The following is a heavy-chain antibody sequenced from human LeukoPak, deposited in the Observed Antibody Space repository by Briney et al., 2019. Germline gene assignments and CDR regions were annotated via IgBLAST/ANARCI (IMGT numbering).Heavy chain of an antibody. Sequence: PSQTLSLTXTVSGGSISSGDYYWSWIRQPPGNGLEWIVYIYYSGGNYSNPSLKSRVTMSVDTSKNQFSLKLSSVTAADTAVYYCARDRGGYGAQQDYWGQGTLVTVSS. CDR3: ARDRGGYGAQQDY. D-gene: IGHD3-16*01. CDR1: GGSISSGDYY. J-gene: IGHJ4*02. V-gene: IGHV4-30-4*08. CDR2: IYYSGGN.